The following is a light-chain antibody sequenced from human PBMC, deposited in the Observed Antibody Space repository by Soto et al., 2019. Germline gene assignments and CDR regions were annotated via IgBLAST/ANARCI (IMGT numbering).Light chain of an antibody. Sequence: DIQMTQSPSTLSGSVGARVTITCRASQTISSWLAWYQQKPGKAPKLLIYKASTLKSGVPSRFSGSGSGTEFTLTISSLQPDDFATYYCQHYNSYSEAFGQGTKVYIK. J-gene: IGKJ1*01. V-gene: IGKV1-5*03. CDR1: QTISSW. CDR2: KAS. CDR3: QHYNSYSEA.